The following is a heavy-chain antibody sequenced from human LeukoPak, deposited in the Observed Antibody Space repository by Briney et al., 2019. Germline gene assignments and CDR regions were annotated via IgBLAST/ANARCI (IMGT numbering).Heavy chain of an antibody. J-gene: IGHJ3*02. Sequence: SETLSLTCAVSGGSISSGGYSWSWIRQPPGKGLEWIGYIYHSGSTYYNPSLKSRVTISVDRSKNQFSLKLSSVTAAGTAVYYCAREGYCSGGSCYSTAFDIWGQGTMVTVSS. CDR1: GGSISSGGYS. D-gene: IGHD2-15*01. CDR3: AREGYCSGGSCYSTAFDI. CDR2: IYHSGST. V-gene: IGHV4-30-2*01.